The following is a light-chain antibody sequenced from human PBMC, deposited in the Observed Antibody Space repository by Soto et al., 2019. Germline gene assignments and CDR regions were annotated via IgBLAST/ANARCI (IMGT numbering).Light chain of an antibody. J-gene: IGLJ2*01. CDR2: DVT. CDR1: SSDVGRYKL. CDR3: SSYTTSTTLI. V-gene: IGLV2-14*03. Sequence: QSALTQPASVSGSPGQSITISCTGTSSDVGRYKLVSWYQQHPGKAPKLMIYDVTNRPSGVSNRFSGSKSGNTASLTISGLQAEDEADYYCSSYTTSTTLILGGGTKLTVL.